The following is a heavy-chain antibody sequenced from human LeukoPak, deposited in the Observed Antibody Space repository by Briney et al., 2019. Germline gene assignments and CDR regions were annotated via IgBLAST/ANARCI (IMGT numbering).Heavy chain of an antibody. V-gene: IGHV4-4*02. CDR3: ASKGAYYDILTGYYTRGFDY. D-gene: IGHD3-9*01. Sequence: PSETLSLTCAVSGGSISSSNWWSWVRQPPGKGLEWIGEIYHSGSTNYNPSLKSRVTISVDKSKNKFSLKLSSVTAADTAVYYCASKGAYYDILTGYYTRGFDYWGQGTLVTVSS. CDR2: IYHSGST. J-gene: IGHJ4*02. CDR1: GGSISSSNW.